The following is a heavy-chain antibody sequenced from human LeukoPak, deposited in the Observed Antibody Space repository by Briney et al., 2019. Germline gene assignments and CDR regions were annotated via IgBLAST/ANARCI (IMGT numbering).Heavy chain of an antibody. CDR2: ISERGDTT. V-gene: IGHV3-23*01. Sequence: GGSLRLSCAASGFSFSTYAMSWVRQVPGKGLQWVAAISERGDTTYYADSVKGRFRISRDNPKDTLYLQMSSLRSEDTAVYYCAAVFPQTRNSSGWGYFDYWGQGTLVTVSS. D-gene: IGHD6-19*01. CDR1: GFSFSTYA. J-gene: IGHJ4*02. CDR3: AAVFPQTRNSSGWGYFDY.